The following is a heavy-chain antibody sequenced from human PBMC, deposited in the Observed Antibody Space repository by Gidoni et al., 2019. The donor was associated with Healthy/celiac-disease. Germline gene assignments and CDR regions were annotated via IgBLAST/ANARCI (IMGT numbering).Heavy chain of an antibody. Sequence: QVQLKQWGAGLLKPSETLSLTCAVHGGSFSGYYWSWIRQPPGKGLEWMGEINQGGSSDYTPSLKSRVTISVDTSKNQFSLKMRSVTAADTAVYYCVRVLRGWQRLWFDPWGQGALVTVSS. V-gene: IGHV4-34*01. J-gene: IGHJ5*02. CDR1: GGSFSGYY. CDR3: VRVLRGWQRLWFDP. D-gene: IGHD5-12*01. CDR2: INQGGSS.